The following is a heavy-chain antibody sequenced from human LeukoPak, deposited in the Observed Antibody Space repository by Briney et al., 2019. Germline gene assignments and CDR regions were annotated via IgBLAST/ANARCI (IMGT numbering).Heavy chain of an antibody. CDR2: INPKSGGT. CDR1: GYTFSAYC. J-gene: IGHJ4*02. D-gene: IGHD6-19*01. CDR3: VRDLGISGWYAPPLGYFDS. V-gene: IGHV1-2*02. Sequence: GASVKVSCKASGYTFSAYCMHWVRQAPGQGLEWMGWINPKSGGTNYAQKFQDRVTMTRDTSISSTYMELSRLKSDDTDVYYCVRDLGISGWYAPPLGYFDSWGQGTLVTVSS.